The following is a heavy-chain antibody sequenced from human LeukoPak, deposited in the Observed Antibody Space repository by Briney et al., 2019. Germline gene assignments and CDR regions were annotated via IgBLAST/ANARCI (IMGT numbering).Heavy chain of an antibody. J-gene: IGHJ4*02. V-gene: IGHV4-39*07. D-gene: IGHD2-15*01. Sequence: SETLSLTCTVSGGSISSSSYYWGWIRQPPGKGLEWIGNIFYTGITYYNPSLKSRVTISVDTSKNQFSLKLSSVTAADTAVYYCARGPGIGLVVVAAFDYWGQGTLVTVSS. CDR1: GGSISSSSYY. CDR3: ARGPGIGLVVVAAFDY. CDR2: IFYTGIT.